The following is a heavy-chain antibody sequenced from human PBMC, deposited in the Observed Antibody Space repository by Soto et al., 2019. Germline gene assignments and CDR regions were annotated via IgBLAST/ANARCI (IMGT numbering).Heavy chain of an antibody. CDR3: KTRGNNYGPDGFDI. V-gene: IGHV1-3*01. Sequence: GASVKVSCKASGYTFANYPMHWVRQAPGQRLEWMGWINAGNGNTKYSQNFQGRVTITEDTSTDTAYMKLSSLRSEDTAVYYCKTRGNNYGPDGFDIWGQGTMVTVSS. CDR2: INAGNGNT. D-gene: IGHD5-18*01. CDR1: GYTFANYP. J-gene: IGHJ3*02.